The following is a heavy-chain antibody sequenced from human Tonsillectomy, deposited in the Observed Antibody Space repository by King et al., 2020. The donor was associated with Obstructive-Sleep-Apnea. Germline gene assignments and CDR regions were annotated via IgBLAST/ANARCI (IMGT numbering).Heavy chain of an antibody. CDR1: GFDFSGYS. J-gene: IGHJ4*02. CDR3: ARVRLVGGSKWPFGR. Sequence: VQLVESGGDLVHPGGSLRLSCVGSGFDFSGYSMNWVRQAPGKGLEWVAYITSSSSSRYYAESVKGRFTISRDNNRNSLYLQMNDLRPDDTVVYYCARVRLVGGSKWPFGRWGQGTLVPVSS. D-gene: IGHD1-26*01. V-gene: IGHV3-48*04. CDR2: ITSSSSSR.